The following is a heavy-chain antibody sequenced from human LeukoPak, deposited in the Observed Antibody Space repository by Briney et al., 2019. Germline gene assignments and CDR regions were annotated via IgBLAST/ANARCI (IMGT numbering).Heavy chain of an antibody. CDR2: IYHSRYT. V-gene: IGHV4-34*01. Sequence: SETLSLTCAVHGVSFSGNYWSWIRQSPEKGLEWIGEIYHSRYTTYNPSLKSRVTISADTSENQLSLRLTSVTAADTALYYCARIRCSPTDNTCYNYWGQATLITVSS. D-gene: IGHD2/OR15-2a*01. CDR3: ARIRCSPTDNTCYNY. CDR1: GVSFSGNY. J-gene: IGHJ4*02.